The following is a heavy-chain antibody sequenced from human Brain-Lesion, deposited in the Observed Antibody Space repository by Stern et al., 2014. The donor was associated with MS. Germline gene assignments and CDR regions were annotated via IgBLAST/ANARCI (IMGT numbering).Heavy chain of an antibody. CDR1: GYTFSSYD. D-gene: IGHD2-2*01. CDR3: ARAVRNQLLSEY. J-gene: IGHJ4*02. V-gene: IGHV1-8*01. CDR2: MNPYSGNT. Sequence: VQLVESGAEVKKPGASVQVSCKASGYTFSSYDINWVRPASGHGLEWMGWMNPYSGNTGYAQKFKGRVSMTSDPSISTVYMELTSLTSDDTAVYFCARAVRNQLLSEYWGQGTLVTVSS.